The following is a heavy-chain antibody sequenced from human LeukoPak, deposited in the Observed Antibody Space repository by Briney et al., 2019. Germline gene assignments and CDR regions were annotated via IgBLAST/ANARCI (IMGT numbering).Heavy chain of an antibody. CDR2: IKNKTNGGTT. J-gene: IGHJ4*02. Sequence: GGSLRLSCAASGFTFSTYAVNWVRQAPGKGLEWVGHIKNKTNGGTTDYAAPVKGRFIISRDDSKNTLYLQMNSLRTEDTAVYYCARGFCSSTSCYQGSFDFWGQGTLVTVSS. CDR1: GFTFSTYA. D-gene: IGHD2-2*01. CDR3: ARGFCSSTSCYQGSFDF. V-gene: IGHV3-15*01.